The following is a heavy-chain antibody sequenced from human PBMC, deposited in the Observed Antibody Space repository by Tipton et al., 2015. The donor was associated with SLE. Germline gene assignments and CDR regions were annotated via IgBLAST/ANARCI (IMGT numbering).Heavy chain of an antibody. CDR1: GGSISSHY. CDR3: ARGVTVVGAFDI. CDR2: IYYSGST. Sequence: TLSLTCTVSGGSISSHYWSWFRQPPGKGLEWIGYIYYSGSTYYNPSLKSRVTISVDTSKNQFSLKLSSVTAADTAVYYCARGVTVVGAFDIWGQGTMVTVSS. D-gene: IGHD3-22*01. V-gene: IGHV4-59*11. J-gene: IGHJ3*02.